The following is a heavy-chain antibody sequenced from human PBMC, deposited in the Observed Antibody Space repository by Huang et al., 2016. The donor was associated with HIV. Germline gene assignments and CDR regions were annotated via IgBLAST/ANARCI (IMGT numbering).Heavy chain of an antibody. CDR3: AREIMISFGGPFDS. Sequence: QVQLEQWGAGLLKPSETLSLTCAVYGGSFSGYFWNWIRQSPGKGLEWSGQIKHAGVTDYNPSLKSRATISVDTSKNQFSLKLTSVTAADTAIYYCAREIMISFGGPFDSWGHGNLVTVSS. V-gene: IGHV4-34*02. CDR2: IKHAGVT. J-gene: IGHJ5*01. D-gene: IGHD3-16*01. CDR1: GGSFSGYF.